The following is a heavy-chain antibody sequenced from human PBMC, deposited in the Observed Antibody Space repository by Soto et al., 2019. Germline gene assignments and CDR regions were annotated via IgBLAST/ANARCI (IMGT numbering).Heavy chain of an antibody. V-gene: IGHV3-74*01. Sequence: EVQLVESGGGLVQPGGSLRVSCAASGFTFSIYWMHWVRQAPGKGLVWVSRINSDGSSTSYADSVKGRFTISRDNAKNTMYLQMNSLRAEDTAINYCARRGAVAGLHYWGQGTLVTVSS. J-gene: IGHJ4*02. D-gene: IGHD6-19*01. CDR1: GFTFSIYW. CDR2: INSDGSST. CDR3: ARRGAVAGLHY.